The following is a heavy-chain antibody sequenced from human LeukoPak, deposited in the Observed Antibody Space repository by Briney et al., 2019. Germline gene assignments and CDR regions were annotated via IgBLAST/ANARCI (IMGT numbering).Heavy chain of an antibody. CDR1: GGSIRSSYYY. J-gene: IGHJ6*02. CDR2: IYDSGST. V-gene: IGHV4-39*07. D-gene: IGHD4-11*01. Sequence: SETLSLTCTVSGGSIRSSYYYWGWIRQPPGKGLEWIGSIYDSGSTYYNPSLRSRVTVSIDTSKNQFSLKLSSVTAADTAVYYCARDRSTVDYYGLDVWGQGTTVIVSS. CDR3: ARDRSTVDYYGLDV.